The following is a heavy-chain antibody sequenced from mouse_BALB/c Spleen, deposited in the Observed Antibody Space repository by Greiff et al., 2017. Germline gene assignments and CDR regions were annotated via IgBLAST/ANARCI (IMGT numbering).Heavy chain of an antibody. J-gene: IGHJ4*01. V-gene: IGHV2-6-7*01. CDR3: ARGERSTMITCYAMDY. CDR2: IWGDGST. CDR1: GFSLTGYG. Sequence: QVQLKESGPGLVAPSQSLSITCTVSGFSLTGYGVNWVRQPPGKGLEWLGMIWGDGSTDYNSALKSRLSISKDNSKSQVFLKMNSLQTDDTARYYCARGERSTMITCYAMDYWGQGTSVTVSS. D-gene: IGHD2-4*01.